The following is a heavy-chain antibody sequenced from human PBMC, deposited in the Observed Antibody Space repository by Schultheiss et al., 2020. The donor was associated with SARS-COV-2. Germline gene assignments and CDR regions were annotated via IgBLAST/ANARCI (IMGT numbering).Heavy chain of an antibody. J-gene: IGHJ4*02. D-gene: IGHD4-17*01. Sequence: GESLKISCAASGFTFSSYAMHWVRQAPGKGLEWVAVISYDGSNKYYADSVKGRFTISRDNSKNTLYLQMNSLRAEDTAVYYCAREGRHDYGDYGDYWGQGTLVTVSS. CDR1: GFTFSSYA. CDR3: AREGRHDYGDYGDY. CDR2: ISYDGSNK. V-gene: IGHV3-30*04.